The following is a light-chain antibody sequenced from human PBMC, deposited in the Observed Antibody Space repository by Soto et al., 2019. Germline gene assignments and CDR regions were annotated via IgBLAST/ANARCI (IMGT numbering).Light chain of an antibody. CDR3: QQYNNWPQT. V-gene: IGKV3-15*01. CDR1: QSVSGN. Sequence: EIVMTQSPATLSVSPGERATLSCRASQSVSGNLAWYQQKPGQAPRLLIYGASTRATGIPARFSVSGSGTEFTLTISSLQSEDFAVYYCQQYNNWPQTFGQGTKVEIK. J-gene: IGKJ1*01. CDR2: GAS.